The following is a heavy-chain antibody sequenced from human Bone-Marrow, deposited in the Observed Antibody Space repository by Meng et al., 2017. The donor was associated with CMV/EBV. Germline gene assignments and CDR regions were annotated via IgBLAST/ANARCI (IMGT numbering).Heavy chain of an antibody. CDR1: GFTFDDHA. V-gene: IGHV3-9*01. CDR2: LSWNGASV. J-gene: IGHJ3*02. CDR3: ATLPGVGAYGGDAFEI. D-gene: IGHD1-26*01. Sequence: GGSLRLSCAASGFTFDDHAMHWVRQAPGKGLEWVSGLSWNGASVAYADSVKGRFTISRDNAKNSLYLQMNSLRAEDTAVYYCATLPGVGAYGGDAFEIWGQGTMVTVSS.